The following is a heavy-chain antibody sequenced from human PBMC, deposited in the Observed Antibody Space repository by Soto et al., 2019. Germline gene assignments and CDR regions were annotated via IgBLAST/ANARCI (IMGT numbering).Heavy chain of an antibody. D-gene: IGHD6-13*01. CDR1: GDSISTSSYY. CDR2: IHSSGST. Sequence: SETLSLTCTVSGDSISTSSYYWGWIRQPPGKGLEWIGSIHSSGSTHYSPSLESRGTISVDTSKNQFSLKLNSVTAADTAVYFCAKRRSWYFFWGPGILVNVSS. V-gene: IGHV4-39*01. CDR3: AKRRSWYFF. J-gene: IGHJ4*02.